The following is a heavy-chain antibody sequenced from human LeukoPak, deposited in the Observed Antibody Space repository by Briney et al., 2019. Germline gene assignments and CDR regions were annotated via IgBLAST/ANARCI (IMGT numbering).Heavy chain of an antibody. CDR1: SGSISSSSYY. Sequence: PSETLSLTCTVSSGSISSSSYYWGWIRQPPGKGLEWIGSIYYSGSTYYNPSLKSRVTISVDTSKNQFSLKLSSVTAADTAVYYCARRPQAVAGAFDIWGQGTMVTVSS. J-gene: IGHJ3*02. CDR2: IYYSGST. V-gene: IGHV4-39*01. D-gene: IGHD6-19*01. CDR3: ARRPQAVAGAFDI.